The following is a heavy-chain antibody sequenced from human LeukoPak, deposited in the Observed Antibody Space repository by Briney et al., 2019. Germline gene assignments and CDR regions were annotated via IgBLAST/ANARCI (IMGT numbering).Heavy chain of an antibody. CDR2: IYYSGST. CDR1: GGSISSYY. J-gene: IGHJ4*02. Sequence: SETLSLTCTVSGGSISSYYWSWIRQPPGKGLEWIGYIYYSGSTNYNSSLKSRVTISVDTSKNQFSLKLSSVTAADTAVYYCARGNPPYYYDSTLDYWGQGTLVTVSS. CDR3: ARGNPPYYYDSTLDY. D-gene: IGHD3-22*01. V-gene: IGHV4-59*01.